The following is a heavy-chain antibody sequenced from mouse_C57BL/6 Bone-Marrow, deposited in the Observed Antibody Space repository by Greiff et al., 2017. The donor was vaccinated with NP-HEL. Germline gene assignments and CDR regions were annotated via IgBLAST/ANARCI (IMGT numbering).Heavy chain of an antibody. CDR1: GFTFSDYY. CDR2: ISNGGGST. Sequence: EVKLVESGGGLVQPGGSLKLSCAASGFTFSDYYMYWVRQTPEKRLEWVAYISNGGGSTYYPDTVKGRFTISRDNAKNTLYLQMSRLKSEDTAMYYCARQCTSYWYFDVWGTGTTVTVSS. CDR3: ARQCTSYWYFDV. V-gene: IGHV5-12*01. D-gene: IGHD5-1*01. J-gene: IGHJ1*03.